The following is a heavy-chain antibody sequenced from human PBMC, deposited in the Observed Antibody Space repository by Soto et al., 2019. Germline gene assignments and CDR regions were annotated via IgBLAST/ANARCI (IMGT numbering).Heavy chain of an antibody. CDR1: GFTFSDYA. Sequence: QVQLVESGGGVVQPGRSLRLSCVGSGFTFSDYALYWVRQAPGKGLERVAVISYDGTNKYYGDSVKGRFTISRDNSKNTVYLQMDRLTGDDTAVYYCTREPTPLSIAAFYGVVIPWGQGTLVTVSS. D-gene: IGHD3-3*01. J-gene: IGHJ5*02. CDR3: TREPTPLSIAAFYGVVIP. V-gene: IGHV3-30*04. CDR2: ISYDGTNK.